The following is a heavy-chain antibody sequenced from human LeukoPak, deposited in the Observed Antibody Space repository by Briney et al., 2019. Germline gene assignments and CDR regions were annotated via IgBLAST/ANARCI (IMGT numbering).Heavy chain of an antibody. D-gene: IGHD3-3*01. V-gene: IGHV4-34*01. CDR3: ARHGPILGVDLIPFDP. CDR2: INHSGNT. J-gene: IGHJ5*02. CDR1: DESFSAYY. Sequence: SETLSLTCGVDDESFSAYYWSWIRQPPGKGLEWIGEINHSGNTNYNPSLKSRVTLSIDTSKKQLSLRLSSVTAADTAMYYCARHGPILGVDLIPFDPWGQGTLVTVSS.